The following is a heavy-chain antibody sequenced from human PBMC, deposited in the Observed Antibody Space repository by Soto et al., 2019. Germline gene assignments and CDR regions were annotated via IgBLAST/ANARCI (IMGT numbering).Heavy chain of an antibody. Sequence: QVQLVESGGGVVQPGRSLRLSCAASGFTFSSYGMHWVRQAPGKGLEWVAVISYDGSNKYYADSVKGRFTISRDNSKNTLYLQMNSLRAEDTAVHYCAKEGSAIVVVPAAPYYYYGMDVWGQGTTVTVSS. V-gene: IGHV3-30*18. CDR2: ISYDGSNK. CDR3: AKEGSAIVVVPAAPYYYYGMDV. CDR1: GFTFSSYG. D-gene: IGHD2-2*01. J-gene: IGHJ6*02.